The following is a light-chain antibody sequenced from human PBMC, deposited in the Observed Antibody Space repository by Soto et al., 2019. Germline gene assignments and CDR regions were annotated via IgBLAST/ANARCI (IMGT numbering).Light chain of an antibody. V-gene: IGKV1-12*01. CDR2: AAS. Sequence: DIQLTQSPSSLSASVGDRVTITCRASQGISSALAWYQQKPGQAPKLLIYAASSLQSGVPSRFSGSGSGTDFTLTISSLQPEDFATYYCQQANSYPLTFGRGTKVDIK. CDR3: QQANSYPLT. CDR1: QGISSA. J-gene: IGKJ4*01.